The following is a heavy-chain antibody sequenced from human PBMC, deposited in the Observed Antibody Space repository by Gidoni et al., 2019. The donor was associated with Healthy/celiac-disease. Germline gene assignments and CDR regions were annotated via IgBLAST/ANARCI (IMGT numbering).Heavy chain of an antibody. Sequence: QLQLQESGPGLVKPSETLSLTCTVSGGSISSSSYYWGWIRQPPGKGLEWIGSIYYSGSTYYNPSLKSRVTISVDTSKNQFSLKLSSVTAADTAVYYCARHFFTMMDYNWFDPWGQGTLVTVSS. D-gene: IGHD3-22*01. CDR3: ARHFFTMMDYNWFDP. CDR2: IYYSGST. V-gene: IGHV4-39*01. CDR1: GGSISSSSYY. J-gene: IGHJ5*02.